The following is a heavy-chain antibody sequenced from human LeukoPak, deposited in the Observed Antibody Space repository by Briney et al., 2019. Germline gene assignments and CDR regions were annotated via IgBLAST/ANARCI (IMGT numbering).Heavy chain of an antibody. CDR2: IVVGSGNT. Sequence: SVKVSCKASGFTFTSSAMQWVRQARGQRLEWIGWIVVGSGNTNYAQKFQERVTMTRDTSISTAYMELSRLRSDDTAVYYCAREGWLTWGQGTMVTVSS. J-gene: IGHJ3*01. D-gene: IGHD5-24*01. V-gene: IGHV1-58*02. CDR3: AREGWLT. CDR1: GFTFTSSA.